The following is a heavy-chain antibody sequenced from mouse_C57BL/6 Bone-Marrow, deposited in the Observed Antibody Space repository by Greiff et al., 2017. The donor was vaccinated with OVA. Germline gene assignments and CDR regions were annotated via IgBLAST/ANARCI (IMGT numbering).Heavy chain of an antibody. D-gene: IGHD1-1*01. CDR2: IRNKANGYTT. CDR1: GFTFTDYY. J-gene: IGHJ3*01. Sequence: DVTLVESGGGLVQPGGSLSLSCAASGFTFTDYYMSWVRQPPGKALEWLGFIRNKANGYTTEYSASVKGRFTISRDNSQSILYLQMNALSAEDSATYYCASLYYGSSYWGQGTLVTVSA. CDR3: ASLYYGSSY. V-gene: IGHV7-3*01.